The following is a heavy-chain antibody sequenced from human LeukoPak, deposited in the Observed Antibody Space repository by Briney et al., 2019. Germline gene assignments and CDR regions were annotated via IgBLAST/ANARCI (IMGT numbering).Heavy chain of an antibody. J-gene: IGHJ4*02. CDR3: ARGGDSSSWYMRYYFDY. D-gene: IGHD6-13*01. CDR2: ISSSSSTI. Sequence: PGGSLRLSCAASGFTFSSYSMNWVRQAPGKGLEWVSYISSSSSTIYYADSVKGRFTISRDNAKNSLYPQMNSLRAEDTAVYYCARGGDSSSWYMRYYFDYWGQGTLVTVSS. CDR1: GFTFSSYS. V-gene: IGHV3-48*01.